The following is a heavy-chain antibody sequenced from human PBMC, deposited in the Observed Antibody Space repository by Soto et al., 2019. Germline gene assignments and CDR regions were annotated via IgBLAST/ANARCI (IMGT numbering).Heavy chain of an antibody. V-gene: IGHV4-4*02. CDR3: ANCILGANPYDY. CDR1: GGSINTSRW. J-gene: IGHJ4*02. D-gene: IGHD1-26*01. Sequence: QVQLQESGPELVKPSGTLSLTCAVSGGSINTSRWWIWVRQPPGKGLEWIGQIDHTGTTNYNPSLASRVTISVDKSKNHFSLKVNSVTVADTAVYYCANCILGANPYDYWGRGTLVTVSS. CDR2: IDHTGTT.